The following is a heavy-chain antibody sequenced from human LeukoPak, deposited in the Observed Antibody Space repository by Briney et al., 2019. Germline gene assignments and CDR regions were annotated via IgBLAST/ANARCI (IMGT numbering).Heavy chain of an antibody. CDR2: IKSKTDGGTT. CDR3: ARDRNLHDYSNGFDY. Sequence: PGGSLRLSCAASGFTFSNAWMNWVRQAPGKGLEWVGRIKSKTDGGTTDYAAPVKGRFTISRDDSKNTLYLQMNSLRAEDTAVYYCARDRNLHDYSNGFDYWGQGTLVTVSS. V-gene: IGHV3-15*07. CDR1: GFTFSNAW. J-gene: IGHJ4*02. D-gene: IGHD4-11*01.